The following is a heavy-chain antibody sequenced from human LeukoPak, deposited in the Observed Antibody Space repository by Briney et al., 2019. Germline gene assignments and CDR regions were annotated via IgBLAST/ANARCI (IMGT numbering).Heavy chain of an antibody. Sequence: PGGSLRLSCEASGFTFSDRHMDWVRQAPGKGLEWVANIKEDGSEKYYVDSVKGRFTISRDNAKNSLYLQMNSLRAEDTAVYYCARDRYCSSTSCYAGAFDIWGQGTTVTVSS. CDR3: ARDRYCSSTSCYAGAFDI. D-gene: IGHD2-2*01. CDR2: IKEDGSEK. CDR1: GFTFSDRH. V-gene: IGHV3-7*01. J-gene: IGHJ3*02.